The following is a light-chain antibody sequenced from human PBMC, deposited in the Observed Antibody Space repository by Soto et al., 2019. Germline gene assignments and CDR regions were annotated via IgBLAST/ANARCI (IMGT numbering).Light chain of an antibody. V-gene: IGKV1-39*01. J-gene: IGKJ1*01. CDR3: QHSYNTPRT. Sequence: DIEMTQSPSSLSATVGDRVTVTCRASQTISNFLNWYQQTPGKAPKLLIYGASNLQSGVPSRFSGSGSGTDFTLTISSLQPEDFATYFCQHSYNTPRTFGQGTTGDI. CDR1: QTISNF. CDR2: GAS.